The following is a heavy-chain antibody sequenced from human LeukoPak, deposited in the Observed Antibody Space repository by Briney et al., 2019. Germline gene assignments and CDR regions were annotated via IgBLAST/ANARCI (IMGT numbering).Heavy chain of an antibody. J-gene: IGHJ5*02. CDR1: GYTFTNYG. V-gene: IGHV1-18*01. CDR3: AREEYYDSSGYYYRWFDP. D-gene: IGHD3-22*01. Sequence: ASVKVSCKTSGYTFTNYGFSWVRQAPGQGLEWMGWISAYSGNTNYAQKLQGRVTMTTDTSTSTAYMELRSLRSDDTAVYYCAREEYYDSSGYYYRWFDPWGQGTLVTVSS. CDR2: ISAYSGNT.